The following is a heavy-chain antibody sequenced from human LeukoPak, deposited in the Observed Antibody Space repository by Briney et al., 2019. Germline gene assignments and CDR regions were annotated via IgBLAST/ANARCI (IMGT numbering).Heavy chain of an antibody. V-gene: IGHV3-33*01. CDR1: GFTFSSYG. J-gene: IGHJ4*02. D-gene: IGHD6-13*01. CDR3: ARDERWVAALDY. CDR2: IWYDGSNK. Sequence: GGSLRLSCAASGFTFSSYGMHWVRQAPGKGLEWVAVIWYDGSNKYYADSVKGRFTISRDNSKNTLYLQMNSLRVEDTAVYYCARDERWVAALDYWGQGTLVTVS.